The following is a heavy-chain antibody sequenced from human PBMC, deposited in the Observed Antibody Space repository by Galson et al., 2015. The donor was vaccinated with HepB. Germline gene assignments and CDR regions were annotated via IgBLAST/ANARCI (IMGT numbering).Heavy chain of an antibody. CDR1: GFTFSGSA. J-gene: IGHJ4*02. Sequence: SLRLSCAGSGFTFSGSAMHWVRQTSGKGLEWIGRIGSKANNYATAYKASVRGRFTISRDDSKNTAYPQMNSLRTEDTAVYYCTRLGDLSGYSSCWGQGTLVTVSS. V-gene: IGHV3-73*01. D-gene: IGHD3-22*01. CDR2: IGSKANNYAT. CDR3: TRLGDLSGYSSC.